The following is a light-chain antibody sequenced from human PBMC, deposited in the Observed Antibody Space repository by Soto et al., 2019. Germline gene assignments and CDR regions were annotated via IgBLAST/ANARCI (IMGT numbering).Light chain of an antibody. CDR3: STWDDNLSTWL. Sequence: QSVLTQPPSASGTPGQRVTISCSGSNSNVGSNSVNWYQQLPGMAPKLLLYSDNQRPSGVPDRFSGSKSGSSASLAISGLQSEDEADYYCSTWDDNLSTWLFGGGTKVTVL. J-gene: IGLJ3*02. CDR2: SDN. CDR1: NSNVGSNS. V-gene: IGLV1-44*01.